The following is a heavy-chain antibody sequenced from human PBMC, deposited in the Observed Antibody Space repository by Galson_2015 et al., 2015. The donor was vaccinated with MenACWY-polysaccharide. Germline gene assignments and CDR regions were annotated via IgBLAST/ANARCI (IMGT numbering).Heavy chain of an antibody. CDR3: ARVRDSSGQNYYFDY. CDR2: INPNSGGT. D-gene: IGHD3-22*01. V-gene: IGHV1-2*02. J-gene: IGHJ4*02. Sequence: MGWINPNSGGTNYAQKFQGRVTMTRDTSTSTAYMELRSLRSDDTAVYYCARVRDSSGQNYYFDYWGQGTLVTVSS.